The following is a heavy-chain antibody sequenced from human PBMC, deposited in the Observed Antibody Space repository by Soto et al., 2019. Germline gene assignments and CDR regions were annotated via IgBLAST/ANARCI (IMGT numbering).Heavy chain of an antibody. CDR2: IASTGSAT. J-gene: IGHJ2*01. CDR1: GFNFNNNG. CDR3: VRDRGYCSGGSCYWFFDL. Sequence: EVQLLESGGGLVQPGGSLRLSCAASGFNFNNNGMSWVRQAPGKGLEWVSTIASTGSATWYADSVEGRFTISRDNSKNTVFVQMNSLRAEDTAVYYCVRDRGYCSGGSCYWFFDLWGRGTLVTVSS. V-gene: IGHV3-23*01. D-gene: IGHD2-15*01.